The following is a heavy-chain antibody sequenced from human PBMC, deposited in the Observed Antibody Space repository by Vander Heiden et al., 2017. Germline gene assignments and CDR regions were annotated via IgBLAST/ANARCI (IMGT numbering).Heavy chain of an antibody. J-gene: IGHJ4*02. CDR2: ISSSNNYI. Sequence: EVQLVESGGGLVKPGGSLTLSCAASGFTFNIYTMNWVRQAPGKGLEWVSSISSSNNYIYYADSVKGRFTISRDNAKNSLYLQMNSLRAEDTAVYYCARDPDSSGYSDYWGQGTLVTVSS. CDR3: ARDPDSSGYSDY. D-gene: IGHD3-22*01. CDR1: GFTFNIYT. V-gene: IGHV3-21*01.